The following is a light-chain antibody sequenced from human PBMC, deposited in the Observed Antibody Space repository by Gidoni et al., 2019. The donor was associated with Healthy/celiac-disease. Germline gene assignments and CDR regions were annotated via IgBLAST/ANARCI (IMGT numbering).Light chain of an antibody. CDR1: RGFSTY. J-gene: IGKJ3*01. CDR3: QQLNSYPQT. V-gene: IGKV1-9*01. CDR2: ASS. Sequence: DIQLTQSPSFLSASVGDRVTITCRASRGFSTYLAWSQQNPGKAHKLLIYASSTLQSGVPSMFSGSVSVTEFSLSISSLQPEDFATYYCQQLNSYPQTFGPGTKVDFK.